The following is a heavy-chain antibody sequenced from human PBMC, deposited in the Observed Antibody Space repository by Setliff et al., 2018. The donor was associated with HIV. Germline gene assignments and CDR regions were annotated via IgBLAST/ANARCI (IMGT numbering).Heavy chain of an antibody. J-gene: IGHJ4*02. V-gene: IGHV4-61*09. CDR1: GGSISSGSYY. CDR2: IHTSGSS. D-gene: IGHD6-6*01. Sequence: SETLSLTCTVSGGSISSGSYYWSWIRQPAGKGLEWIGHIHTSGSSNYNPSLKSRVIISLDTSKNQISLKLNSVTAADTAVYYCARDLLGSSSLVDYLGQGTLVTVSA. CDR3: ARDLLGSSSLVDY.